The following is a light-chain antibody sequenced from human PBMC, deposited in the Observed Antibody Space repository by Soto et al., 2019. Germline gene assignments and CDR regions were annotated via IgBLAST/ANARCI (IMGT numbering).Light chain of an antibody. J-gene: IGLJ2*01. Sequence: QPVLTQSPSASASLGASVKLTCTLSSGHSSYAIAWHQQQPEKGPRYLMKVNSDGSHSKGDGIPDRFSGSSSGAERYFTISSLQSEDEADYYCQTWGTAYVLFGGGIKLTVL. CDR2: VNSDGSH. CDR1: SGHSSYA. V-gene: IGLV4-69*01. CDR3: QTWGTAYVL.